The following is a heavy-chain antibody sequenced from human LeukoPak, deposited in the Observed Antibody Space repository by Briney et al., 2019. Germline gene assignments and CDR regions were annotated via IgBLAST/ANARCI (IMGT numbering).Heavy chain of an antibody. V-gene: IGHV4-39*01. J-gene: IGHJ4*02. CDR1: GGSISSSSYY. CDR2: IYYSGST. CDR3: ARHANIAAAGDY. D-gene: IGHD6-13*01. Sequence: PSETLSLTCTVCGGSISSSSYYWGWIRQPPGKGLEWIGSIYYSGSTYYSPSLKSRVTISVDTSKNQFSLKLSSVTAADTAVYYCARHANIAAAGDYWGQGTLITVSS.